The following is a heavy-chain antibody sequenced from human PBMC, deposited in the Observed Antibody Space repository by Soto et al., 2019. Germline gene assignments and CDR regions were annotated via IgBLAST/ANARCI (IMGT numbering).Heavy chain of an antibody. Sequence: GGSLRLSCAASGFTVSSNYMSWVRQAPGKGLGWVSVIYSGGGTYYADSVKGRFTISRDNSKNTLYLQMNSLRAEDTAVYYCAKDPFDCGDDCSSNYWGQRTPVTISS. J-gene: IGHJ4*02. CDR1: GFTVSSNY. CDR3: AKDPFDCGDDCSSNY. V-gene: IGHV3-66*01. D-gene: IGHD2-21*02. CDR2: IYSGGGT.